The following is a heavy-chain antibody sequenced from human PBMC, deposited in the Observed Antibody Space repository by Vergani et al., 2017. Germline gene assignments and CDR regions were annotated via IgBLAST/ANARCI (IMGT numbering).Heavy chain of an antibody. CDR2: IYPDDSDT. CDR1: GYNFPNYW. D-gene: IGHD2-2*02. Sequence: EVQLVQSGAELKKPGESLKISCQGSGYNFPNYWIGWVRQMPGKGLEWMGSIYPDDSDTRYSPSFQGQVTISGDKSITTAYLQWSSLRASDTALYYCARRPLLCSGXPNCYRGNWFFDLWGRGTLVTVSS. J-gene: IGHJ2*01. CDR3: ARRPLLCSGXPNCYRGNWFFDL. V-gene: IGHV5-51*06.